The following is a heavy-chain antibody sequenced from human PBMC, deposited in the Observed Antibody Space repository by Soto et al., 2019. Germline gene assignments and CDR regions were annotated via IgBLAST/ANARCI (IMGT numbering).Heavy chain of an antibody. CDR2: TGPIYENL. J-gene: IGHJ6*02. Sequence: QVQLVQSGAAVTKPGSSVKVSCRASGVTFSNFGGTFNTYVISWVRQAPGQGLEWMGGTGPIYENLNSAAKFLGRVTLTADKSTNTADMELSSLTTEDTAIYHCALTSLFSRRDSGLSPQHFYGMDVWGQGTSVIVSS. CDR1: GVTFSNFGGTFNTYV. D-gene: IGHD4-17*01. CDR3: ALTSLFSRRDSGLSPQHFYGMDV. V-gene: IGHV1-69*06.